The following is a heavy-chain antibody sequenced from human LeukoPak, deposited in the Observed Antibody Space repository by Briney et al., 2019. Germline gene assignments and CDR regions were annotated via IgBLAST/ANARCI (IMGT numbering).Heavy chain of an antibody. CDR2: IWYDGSNK. D-gene: IGHD2-2*01. V-gene: IGHV3-33*01. J-gene: IGHJ4*02. Sequence: GRSLRLSCAASGFTFSSYGMHWVRQAPGKGLEWVAVIWYDGSNKYYADSVKGRFTISRDNAKNSLYLQMNSLRAEDTAVYYCARSAGYCSSTSCPEFDYWGQGTLVTVSS. CDR3: ARSAGYCSSTSCPEFDY. CDR1: GFTFSSYG.